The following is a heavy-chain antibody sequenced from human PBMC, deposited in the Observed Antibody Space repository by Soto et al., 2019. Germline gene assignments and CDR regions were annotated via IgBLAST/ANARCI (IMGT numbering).Heavy chain of an antibody. CDR1: GFHFSSYW. D-gene: IGHD3-9*01. V-gene: IGHV3-74*01. J-gene: IGHJ4*02. CDR3: AREYYGLLTGYYTDY. CDR2: ISGDGVTT. Sequence: EVQLVESGGDLVKRGGSLRLSCEASGFHFSSYWMHWVRHTPGKGLDWVARISGDGVTTYYADSVTGRFTVSRDNDKNTLSLQISGLRAEDTAVYYCAREYYGLLTGYYTDYWGQGNLVSVSS.